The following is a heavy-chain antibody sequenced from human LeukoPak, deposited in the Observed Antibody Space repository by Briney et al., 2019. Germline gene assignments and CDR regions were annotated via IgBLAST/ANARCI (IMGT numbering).Heavy chain of an antibody. CDR2: IWYDGNNK. CDR3: AKDWGYTTMVTYYFDY. J-gene: IGHJ4*02. Sequence: GGSLRLSCAASGFTFSSYTMDWVRQAPDKGLEWVAVIWYDGNNKYYAESVKGRFTISRDNSKNTLYLQMNSLRAEDTAVYYCAKDWGYTTMVTYYFDYWGQGALVTVSS. CDR1: GFTFSSYT. D-gene: IGHD5-18*01. V-gene: IGHV3-33*06.